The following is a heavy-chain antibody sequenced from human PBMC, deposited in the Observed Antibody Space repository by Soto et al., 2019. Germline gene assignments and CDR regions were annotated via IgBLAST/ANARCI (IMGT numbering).Heavy chain of an antibody. CDR2: IYSSGGS. Sequence: QVQLQESGPGLVKPSQTLSLTCTVSGASVISGDYYWSCIRQPPGKGLEWTGYIYSSGGSYYNPSLKGRLTISIDTSKNQFSLKLNSVTVADTAIYYCVGTGTTDDYWGRGTLVTVSS. CDR1: GASVISGDYY. V-gene: IGHV4-30-4*01. J-gene: IGHJ4*02. D-gene: IGHD1-1*01. CDR3: VGTGTTDDY.